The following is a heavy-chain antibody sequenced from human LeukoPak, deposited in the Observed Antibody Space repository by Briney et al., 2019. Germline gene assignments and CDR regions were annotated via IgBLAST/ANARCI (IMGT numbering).Heavy chain of an antibody. Sequence: ASVKVSCKASGYTFTGYYMHWVRQAPGQGLEWMGWINPNSGGTNYAQKFQGRVTMTRDTSISTAYMELSRLRSDDTAVYYCARLRLYSSSGYDYYYYYMDVWGKGTTVTVSS. CDR1: GYTFTGYY. V-gene: IGHV1-2*02. J-gene: IGHJ6*03. CDR2: INPNSGGT. D-gene: IGHD6-19*01. CDR3: ARLRLYSSSGYDYYYYYMDV.